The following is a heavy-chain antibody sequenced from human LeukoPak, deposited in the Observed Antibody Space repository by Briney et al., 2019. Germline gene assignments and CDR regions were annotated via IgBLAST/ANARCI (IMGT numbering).Heavy chain of an antibody. D-gene: IGHD4-17*01. CDR1: GFNFDDYA. CDR3: ARVSGDYGDYVAWYFDL. CDR2: INWSGGST. V-gene: IGHV3-20*01. Sequence: GGSLRLSCSASGFNFDDYAMSWVRQAPGKGLEWVSDINWSGGSTGYADSVKGRFTISRDNAKKSLFLQMNTLRAEDAALYHCARVSGDYGDYVAWYFDLWGRGAQATVSS. J-gene: IGHJ2*01.